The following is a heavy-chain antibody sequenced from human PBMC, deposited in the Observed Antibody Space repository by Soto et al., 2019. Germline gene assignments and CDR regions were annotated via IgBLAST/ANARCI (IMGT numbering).Heavy chain of an antibody. Sequence: QVQLVQSGAEVRQPGASVKVSCKASGYTFTTYGITWVTQAPGHGPEWMGWISGYNGHPKYAQTVQGRVTMTTDTSTSTVYMDLRSLTSADTAVYYCAREVEMPYYYDGLDVWCQGTTVTVSS. CDR1: GYTFTTYG. CDR3: AREVEMPYYYDGLDV. J-gene: IGHJ6*02. V-gene: IGHV1-18*01. CDR2: ISGYNGHP. D-gene: IGHD2-21*01.